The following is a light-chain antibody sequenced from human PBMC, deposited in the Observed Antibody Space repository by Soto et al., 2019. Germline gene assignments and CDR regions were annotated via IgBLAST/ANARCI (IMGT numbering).Light chain of an antibody. CDR3: QQYSSYSAWT. CDR1: QSISSW. Sequence: DIQMTQSPSTLSASVGDRVTITCRASQSISSWLAWYQQKPGKAPKLLIYKASSLESGVPPRFSGTGSGTDFTLTIRSLQPDDIATYYCQQYSSYSAWTFGEGTKVDIK. CDR2: KAS. J-gene: IGKJ1*01. V-gene: IGKV1-5*03.